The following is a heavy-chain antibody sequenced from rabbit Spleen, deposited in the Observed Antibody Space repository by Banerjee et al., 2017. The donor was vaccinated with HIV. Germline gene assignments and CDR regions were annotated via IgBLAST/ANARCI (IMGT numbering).Heavy chain of an antibody. CDR2: IDTVFGIT. CDR1: GFTLRSYY. D-gene: IGHD8-1*01. V-gene: IGHV1S7*01. J-gene: IGHJ6*01. Sequence: LLKESGGGLVQPGGFLKLSCKSSGFTLRSYYMNWVRQAPGKGLEWIGYIDTVFGITYYANWVNGRFSNSRENAQNPVILQMTSLTAAYTATYFCARDGTGGSYFALWGPGTLVTVS. CDR3: ARDGTGGSYFAL.